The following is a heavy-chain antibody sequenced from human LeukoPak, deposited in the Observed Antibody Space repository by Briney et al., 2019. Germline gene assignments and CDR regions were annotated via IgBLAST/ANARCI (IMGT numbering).Heavy chain of an antibody. CDR3: ARRYCSSTSCYSGDYYFDY. CDR2: IIPILGIA. CDR1: GGTFSSYA. D-gene: IGHD2-2*01. V-gene: IGHV1-69*04. Sequence: SVKVSCKASGGTFSSYAISWVRQAPGQGVEWMGRIIPILGIANYAQKFQGRVTITADKSTSTAYMELSSLRSEDTAVYYCARRYCSSTSCYSGDYYFDYWGQGTLVTVSS. J-gene: IGHJ4*02.